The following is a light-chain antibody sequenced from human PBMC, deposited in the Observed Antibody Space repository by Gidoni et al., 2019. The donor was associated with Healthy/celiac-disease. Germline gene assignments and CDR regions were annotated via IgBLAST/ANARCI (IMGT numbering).Light chain of an antibody. Sequence: DIQMTQSPSTLSASVGDRVTITCRASQSISSWLAWYQQKPGKAPKLLIYDASSWESGVPSRFSGSGAGTEFTLTISSLQPDDFATYDCQQYNSYSRSWTFGQGTKGEIK. CDR2: DAS. CDR3: QQYNSYSRSWT. V-gene: IGKV1-5*01. CDR1: QSISSW. J-gene: IGKJ1*01.